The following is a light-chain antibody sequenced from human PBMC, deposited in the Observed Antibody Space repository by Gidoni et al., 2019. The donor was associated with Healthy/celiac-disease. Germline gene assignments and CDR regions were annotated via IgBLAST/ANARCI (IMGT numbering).Light chain of an antibody. CDR2: AAS. CDR1: QGISSY. V-gene: IGKV1-9*01. CDR3: EQLNSDPPT. Sequence: DIQMTQSLSFLSASVGDRVTITCRASQGISSYLAWYQQKPGKAPKLLIYAASTLQSGVPSRFSGSGSGTEVTLTISGLQREDFATYFCEQLNSDPPTFGQGTRLEIK. J-gene: IGKJ5*01.